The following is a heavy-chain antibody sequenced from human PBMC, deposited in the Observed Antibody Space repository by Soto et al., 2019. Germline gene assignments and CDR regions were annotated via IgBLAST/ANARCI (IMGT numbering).Heavy chain of an antibody. CDR2: IHMDGRET. CDR3: ARDADYIRVGSYDADDL. V-gene: IGHV3-7*05. D-gene: IGHD3-22*01. Sequence: EVQLVESGGDLVQPGGSLRLACAASGFSFPSYWMTWVRQAPGKGLEWVANIHMDGRETNYVDSVKGRFTISRDDTNLYLQMSGLRSDDTAIYYCARDADYIRVGSYDADDLWGQGTRVTVSS. J-gene: IGHJ3*01. CDR1: GFSFPSYW.